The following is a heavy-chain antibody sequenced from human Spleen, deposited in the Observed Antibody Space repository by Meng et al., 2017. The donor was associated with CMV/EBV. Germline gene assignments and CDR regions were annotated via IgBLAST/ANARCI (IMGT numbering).Heavy chain of an antibody. Sequence: GGSLRLSCAASGFIVSSDNMNWVRQAPGKGLEWVSIIYIDGSTSYAASVKGRFTISRDISKNTLSLQMNSLRAEDTAIYYCARALDHDYHDYYFDLWGQGTLVTVSS. CDR1: GFIVSSDN. J-gene: IGHJ4*02. CDR3: ARALDHDYHDYYFDL. D-gene: IGHD4-17*01. CDR2: IYIDGST. V-gene: IGHV3-53*01.